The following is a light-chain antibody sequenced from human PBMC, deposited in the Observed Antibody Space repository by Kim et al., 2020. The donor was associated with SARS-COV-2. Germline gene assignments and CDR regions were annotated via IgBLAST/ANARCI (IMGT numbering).Light chain of an antibody. V-gene: IGLV2-11*01. Sequence: QSALTQPRSVSGSPGQSVTISCTGTSSDVGGYNYVSWYQQHPGKAPKLLIYDVNQRPSGVPDRFSGSKSGSTASLTISGLQAEDEADYYCCSYAGSHTFMFGGGTQLTVL. CDR2: DVN. CDR1: SSDVGGYNY. CDR3: CSYAGSHTFM. J-gene: IGLJ3*02.